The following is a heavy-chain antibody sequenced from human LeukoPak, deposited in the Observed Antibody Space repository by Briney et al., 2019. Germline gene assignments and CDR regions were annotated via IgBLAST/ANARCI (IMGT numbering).Heavy chain of an antibody. J-gene: IGHJ4*02. V-gene: IGHV3-7*04. CDR3: TRDALFGSGRTHLDF. CDR2: IKHDGSEA. Sequence: PGGCLRFSGAASEFTVNRYWMSWVRQAPGKGREWVANIKHDGSEAHYVDSVKGRFTTSRDNATNSLSLQMNSLNVDDTGVYFCTRDALFGSGRTHLDFWSQGTLVSVSS. CDR1: EFTVNRYW. D-gene: IGHD3-10*01.